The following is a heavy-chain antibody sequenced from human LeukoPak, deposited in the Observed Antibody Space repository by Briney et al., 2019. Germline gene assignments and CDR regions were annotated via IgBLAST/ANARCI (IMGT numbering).Heavy chain of an antibody. CDR1: GYTFTGYY. CDR3: ARDQEAYDFWSGYSS. CDR2: INPNSGGT. V-gene: IGHV1-2*02. Sequence: GASVKVSCKASGYTFTGYYMHWVRQAPGQGLEWMGWINPNSGGTNYAQKLQGRVTMTTDTSTSTAYMELRSLRSDDTAVYYCARDQEAYDFWSGYSSWGQGTLVTVSS. J-gene: IGHJ4*02. D-gene: IGHD3-3*01.